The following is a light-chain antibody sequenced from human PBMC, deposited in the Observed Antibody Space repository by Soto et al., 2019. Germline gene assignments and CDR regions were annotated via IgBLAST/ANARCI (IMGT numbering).Light chain of an antibody. CDR2: GTS. CDR3: QQYASSPFT. CDR1: QSVGSGY. J-gene: IGKJ3*01. V-gene: IGKV3-20*01. Sequence: EIVLTQSPGTLSLSPGERATLSCRASQSVGSGYFAWYQQKPDQAPRLLIYGTSSRATDIPNRFSGSASGTDFTPTTSRLEPEDFAVYYCQQYASSPFTFGPGTKVDIK.